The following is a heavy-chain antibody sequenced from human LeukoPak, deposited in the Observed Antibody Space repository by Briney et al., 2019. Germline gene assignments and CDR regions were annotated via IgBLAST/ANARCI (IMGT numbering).Heavy chain of an antibody. CDR2: ISAYHGNT. CDR1: GYSFTSYG. J-gene: IGHJ4*02. V-gene: IGHV1-18*01. D-gene: IGHD3-10*01. CDR3: VRDEPWRSSGSYYKGVDY. Sequence: GESLKISCKGSGYSFTSYGISWVRQAPGQGLEWMGWISAYHGNTNYAQKLQGRVTMTTDTSTSTAYMELRGLRSDDTAVYYCVRDEPWRSSGSYYKGVDYWGRGTLVTVSS.